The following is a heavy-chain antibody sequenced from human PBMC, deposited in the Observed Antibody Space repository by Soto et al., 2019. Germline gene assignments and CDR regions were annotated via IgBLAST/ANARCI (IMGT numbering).Heavy chain of an antibody. J-gene: IGHJ3*02. V-gene: IGHV1-2*04. CDR3: ARVMGIVGATTNDAFDI. CDR1: GYTFTGYY. Sequence: ASVKVSCKASGYTFTGYYMHWVRQAPGQGLEWMGWINPNSGGTNYAQKFQGWVTMTRDTSISTAYMELSRLRSDDTAVYYCARVMGIVGATTNDAFDIWGQGTMVTVSS. D-gene: IGHD1-26*01. CDR2: INPNSGGT.